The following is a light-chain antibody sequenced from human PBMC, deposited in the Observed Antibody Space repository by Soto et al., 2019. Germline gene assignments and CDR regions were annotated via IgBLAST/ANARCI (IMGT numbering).Light chain of an antibody. V-gene: IGKV3-20*01. CDR1: QSLTSRY. J-gene: IGKJ1*01. CDR2: DTS. CDR3: QQYHSSPRT. Sequence: ENVLTQSPGTLSLSPGERATLSCRASQSLTSRYLAWYRQKPGQAPRLLIYDTSSRATGIPDRFSGSGSGTDFTLTISRLEPEDFAVYYCQQYHSSPRTFGQGTKVDIK.